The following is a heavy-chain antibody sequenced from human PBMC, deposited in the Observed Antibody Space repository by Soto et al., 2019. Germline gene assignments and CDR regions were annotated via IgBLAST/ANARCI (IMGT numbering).Heavy chain of an antibody. D-gene: IGHD3-22*01. Sequence: GRFLRLSYAVSECTCSDYWISWVRQAPGKGLEWVANIKQDGNEKYYVDSVKGRFTISRDNAKNSLYLQMNSLRAEDTAVYYCAKEGTYDSSGYAHDAFDIWGQGTMVTVSS. CDR1: ECTCSDYW. CDR3: AKEGTYDSSGYAHDAFDI. J-gene: IGHJ3*02. CDR2: IKQDGNEK. V-gene: IGHV3-7*03.